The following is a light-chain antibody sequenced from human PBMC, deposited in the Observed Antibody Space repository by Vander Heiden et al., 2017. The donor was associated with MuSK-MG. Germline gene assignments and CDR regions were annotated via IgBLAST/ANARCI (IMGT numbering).Light chain of an antibody. CDR3: QQSYGTRAT. Sequence: DIQLTQSPPSLSASVGDRVTITCPASQSITSYLNWYQQKPGKAPKLLIYAASSLQSGVPSRFTGSGSGTDFTLTISSRQPEDFTTYYCQQSYGTRATFGPGTKVEIK. V-gene: IGKV1-39*01. CDR1: QSITSY. J-gene: IGKJ1*01. CDR2: AAS.